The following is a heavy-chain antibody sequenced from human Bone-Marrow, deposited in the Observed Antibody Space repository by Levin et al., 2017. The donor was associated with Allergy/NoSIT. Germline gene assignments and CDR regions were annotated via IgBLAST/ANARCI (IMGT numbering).Heavy chain of an antibody. CDR3: ARAEGLSIWGYFDY. J-gene: IGHJ4*02. CDR2: ISYDGTND. Sequence: PGGSLRLSCEASGFTFNGYPIHWVRQAPGKGLEWVAAISYDGTNDYYTDSVKGRFSISRDNSKNTVYLQINSLRSEDTAVYYCARAEGLSIWGYFDYWGQGTLVTVSS. D-gene: IGHD3-3*01. CDR1: GFTFNGYP. V-gene: IGHV3-30-3*01.